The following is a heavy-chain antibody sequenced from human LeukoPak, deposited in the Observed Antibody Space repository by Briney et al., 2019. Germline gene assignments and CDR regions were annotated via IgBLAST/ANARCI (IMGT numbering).Heavy chain of an antibody. CDR2: ISYDGSDK. Sequence: GGSLRLSCAASGFTLDTYAMSWIRQAPGKGLEWVAVISYDGSDKYYVDSVKGRFTISRDNSKNTLYLQMNSLKAEDAAVYYCARVLSGSYDNYFDYWGQGTLVTVSS. V-gene: IGHV3-30*03. CDR1: GFTLDTYA. J-gene: IGHJ4*02. D-gene: IGHD1-26*01. CDR3: ARVLSGSYDNYFDY.